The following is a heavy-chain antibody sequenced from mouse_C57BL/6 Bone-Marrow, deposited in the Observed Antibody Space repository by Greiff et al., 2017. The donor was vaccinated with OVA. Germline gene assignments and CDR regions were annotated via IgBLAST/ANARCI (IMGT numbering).Heavy chain of an antibody. CDR3: TRKADYGSSWGFAY. Sequence: QVQLQQSGAELVRPGASVTLSCKASGYTFTDYEMHWVKQTPVHGLEWIGAIDPETGGTAYNQKFKGKAILTADKSSSTAYMELRSLTSEDSAVYYCTRKADYGSSWGFAYWGQGTLVTVSA. J-gene: IGHJ3*01. CDR1: GYTFTDYE. V-gene: IGHV1-15*01. CDR2: IDPETGGT. D-gene: IGHD1-1*01.